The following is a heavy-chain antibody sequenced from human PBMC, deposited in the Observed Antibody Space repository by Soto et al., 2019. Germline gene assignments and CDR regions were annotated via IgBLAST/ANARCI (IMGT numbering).Heavy chain of an antibody. J-gene: IGHJ5*02. D-gene: IGHD2-2*01. CDR3: ARRLGYCSSTSCHYHWFDP. CDR2: IDPSDSQT. V-gene: IGHV5-10-1*01. Sequence: PGESLKISCKGSGYSFAGYWITWVRQKPGKGLEWMGRIDPSDSQTYYSPSFRGHVTISATKSITTVFLQWSSLRASDTAMYYCARRLGYCSSTSCHYHWFDPWGQGTLVTVSS. CDR1: GYSFAGYW.